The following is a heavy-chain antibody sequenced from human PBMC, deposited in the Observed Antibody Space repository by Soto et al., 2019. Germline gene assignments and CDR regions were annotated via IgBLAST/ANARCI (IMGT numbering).Heavy chain of an antibody. CDR2: IKQDGSEK. V-gene: IGHV3-7*01. Sequence: EVQLVESGGGLVQPGGSLRLSCAASGFTFSSYWMSWVRQAPGKGLEWVANIKQDGSEKYYVDSVKGRFTISRDNAKNSLYLQMNSLRAEDTAVYYCARGLPFGVAASFDYFNYWGQGTLVTVSS. J-gene: IGHJ4*02. CDR1: GFTFSSYW. CDR3: ARGLPFGVAASFDYFNY. D-gene: IGHD2-15*01.